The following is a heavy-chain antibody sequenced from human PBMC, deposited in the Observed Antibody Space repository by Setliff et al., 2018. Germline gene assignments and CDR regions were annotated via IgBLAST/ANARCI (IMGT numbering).Heavy chain of an antibody. Sequence: SETLSLTCTVSGGSISSGSYYWSWIRHPAGKGLEWIGRVYTNGGSDYNPSLQSRVSISVDTSKNQLSLKLDSLTAADTAVYFCARLPRTVTHFDYWGQGALVTVSS. CDR3: ARLPRTVTHFDY. CDR1: GGSISSGSYY. CDR2: VYTNGGS. D-gene: IGHD4-17*01. V-gene: IGHV4-61*02. J-gene: IGHJ4*02.